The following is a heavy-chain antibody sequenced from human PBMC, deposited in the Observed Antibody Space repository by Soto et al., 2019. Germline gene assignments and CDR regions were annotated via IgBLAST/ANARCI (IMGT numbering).Heavy chain of an antibody. Sequence: TGGSLRLSCAASGFTFSSYSMNWVRQAPGKGLEWVSYISSSSSTIYYADSVKGRFTISRDNAKNSLYLQMNSLRAEDTAVYYCARDSALVVVAALDYWGQGTLVTVSS. CDR2: ISSSSSTI. D-gene: IGHD2-15*01. V-gene: IGHV3-48*01. J-gene: IGHJ4*02. CDR3: ARDSALVVVAALDY. CDR1: GFTFSSYS.